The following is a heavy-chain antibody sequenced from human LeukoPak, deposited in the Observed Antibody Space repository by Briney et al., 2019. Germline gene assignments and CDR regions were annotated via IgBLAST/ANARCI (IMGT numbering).Heavy chain of an antibody. Sequence: GGSLRLSCLASGFNIASYWMSWVRQAPGKGLEWVANIKNDGSEKFYVDSVKGRFTISRDNPKKSLFLEMNSLRAEDTAVCYCAIAYGMDVWGQGTTVTVSS. V-gene: IGHV3-7*01. CDR2: IKNDGSEK. CDR1: GFNIASYW. J-gene: IGHJ6*02. CDR3: AIAYGMDV.